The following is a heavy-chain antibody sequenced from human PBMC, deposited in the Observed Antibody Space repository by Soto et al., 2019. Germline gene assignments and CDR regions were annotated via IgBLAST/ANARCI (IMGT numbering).Heavy chain of an antibody. D-gene: IGHD3-3*01. J-gene: IGHJ6*03. Sequence: ASVKVSCKASGYTFTSYDINWVRQATGQGLEWMGWMNPNSGNTGYAQKFQGRVTMTRNTSMSTAYMELSSLRSEDTAVYYCARRVYDFWSGYYSYYYYYMDVWGKGTTVTVSS. CDR3: ARRVYDFWSGYYSYYYYYMDV. CDR1: GYTFTSYD. V-gene: IGHV1-8*01. CDR2: MNPNSGNT.